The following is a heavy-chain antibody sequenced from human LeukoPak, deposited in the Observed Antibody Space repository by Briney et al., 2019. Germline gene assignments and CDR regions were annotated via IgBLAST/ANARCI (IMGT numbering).Heavy chain of an antibody. CDR2: IYTSGST. V-gene: IGHV4-4*07. CDR1: GGSLSSYY. D-gene: IGHD6-13*01. Sequence: KPSETLSLTRTVSGGSLSSYYWSWIRQPAGKGLEWIGRIYTSGSTNYNPSLKSRVTMSVDTSKNQFSLKVSSVTAADTAVYYCARDRGYSSSWYYYYYMDVWGKGTTVTVSS. CDR3: ARDRGYSSSWYYYYYMDV. J-gene: IGHJ6*03.